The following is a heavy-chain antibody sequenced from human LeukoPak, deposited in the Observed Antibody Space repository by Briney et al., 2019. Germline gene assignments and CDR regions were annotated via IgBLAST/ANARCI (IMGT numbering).Heavy chain of an antibody. CDR3: ARGRYSGSYPQGAYYFDY. CDR1: RFTFSSYD. D-gene: IGHD1-26*01. V-gene: IGHV3-13*01. Sequence: HPGGSLRLSCAASRFTFSSYDMHWVRQATGKGLEWVSAIGTAGDTYYPGSVKGRFTISRENAKNSLYLQMNSLRAGDTAVYYCARGRYSGSYPQGAYYFDYWGQGTLVTVSS. CDR2: IGTAGDT. J-gene: IGHJ4*02.